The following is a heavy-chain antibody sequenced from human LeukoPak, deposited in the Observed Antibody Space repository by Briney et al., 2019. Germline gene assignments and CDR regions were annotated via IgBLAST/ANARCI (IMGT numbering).Heavy chain of an antibody. J-gene: IGHJ4*02. CDR3: ARVSDYYDSSGYYPIDY. D-gene: IGHD3-22*01. Sequence: SETLSLTCTVSGGSISSSSYYWGWIRQPPGKGLEWIGSIYYSGSTYYNPSLKSRVTISVDTSKNRFSLKLSSVTAADTAVYYCARVSDYYDSSGYYPIDYWGQGTLVTVSS. CDR1: GGSISSSSYY. V-gene: IGHV4-39*07. CDR2: IYYSGST.